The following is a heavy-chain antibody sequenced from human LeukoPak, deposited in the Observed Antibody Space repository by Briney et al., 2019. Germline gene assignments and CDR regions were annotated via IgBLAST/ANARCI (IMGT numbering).Heavy chain of an antibody. D-gene: IGHD3-10*01. J-gene: IGHJ5*02. CDR2: INHSGST. CDR1: GGSFSGYY. Sequence: PSETLSLTCAVYGGSFSGYYWSWIRQPPGKGLEWIGKINHSGSTNYNPSLKSRVTISVDTSKNQFSLKLSSVTAADTAVYYCARLRSGNWFDPWGQGTLVTVSS. CDR3: ARLRSGNWFDP. V-gene: IGHV4-34*01.